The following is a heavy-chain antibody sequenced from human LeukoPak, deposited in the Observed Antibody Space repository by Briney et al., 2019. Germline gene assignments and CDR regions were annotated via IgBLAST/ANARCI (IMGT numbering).Heavy chain of an antibody. CDR1: GGSFSGYY. V-gene: IGHV4-34*01. Sequence: SETLSLTCAVYGGSFSGYYWSWIRQPPGKGLEWIGEINHSGSTNYNPSLKSRVTISVDTSKNQFSLKLSSVTAADTAVYYCARLTMVRGVEGYYFDYWGQGTLVTVSS. D-gene: IGHD3-10*01. CDR3: ARLTMVRGVEGYYFDY. CDR2: INHSGST. J-gene: IGHJ4*02.